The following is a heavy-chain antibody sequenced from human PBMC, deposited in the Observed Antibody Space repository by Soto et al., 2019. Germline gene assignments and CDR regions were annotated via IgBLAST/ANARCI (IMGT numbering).Heavy chain of an antibody. J-gene: IGHJ4*02. CDR3: AKGDDILTASEY. Sequence: PGGSLRLSCAASGFAFSSYAMNWVRQAPEKGLEWVSVISGSGHSTYYADSVKGRFTISRDNSKNTLCLQMNSLRADDTAVYYCAKGDDILTASEYWGQGTLVTVSS. V-gene: IGHV3-23*01. D-gene: IGHD3-9*01. CDR2: ISGSGHST. CDR1: GFAFSSYA.